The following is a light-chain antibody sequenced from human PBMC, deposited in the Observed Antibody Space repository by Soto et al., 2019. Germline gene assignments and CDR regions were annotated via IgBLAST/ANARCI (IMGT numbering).Light chain of an antibody. J-gene: IGKJ1*01. CDR3: QQYGSSSSWT. V-gene: IGKV3-20*01. Sequence: EIVLTQSPGTLSLSPGERATLSCRASQSVSSSYLAWYQQKPGQAPRLLIYGASTRATGIPDRFSGSGSETDFTLTITRLEPEDFAVYYCQQYGSSSSWTFGQGTNVDIK. CDR2: GAS. CDR1: QSVSSSY.